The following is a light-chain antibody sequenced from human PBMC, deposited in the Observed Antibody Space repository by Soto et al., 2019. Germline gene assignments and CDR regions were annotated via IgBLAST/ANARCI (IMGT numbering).Light chain of an antibody. J-gene: IGLJ2*01. CDR3: AAWDDSLKSVV. CDR2: RNN. Sequence: HSVLTQAPSASGAPGQRVTISCSGSSSNIGSNYVYWYQQFPGTAPKLLILRNNQRPSGVPDRFSGSKSGTSASLAISGLRSEDEADYHCAAWDDSLKSVVFGGGTQLTVL. V-gene: IGLV1-47*01. CDR1: SSNIGSNY.